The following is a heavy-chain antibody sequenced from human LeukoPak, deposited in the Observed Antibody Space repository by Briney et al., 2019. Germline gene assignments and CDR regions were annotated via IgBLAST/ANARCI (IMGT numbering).Heavy chain of an antibody. V-gene: IGHV3-48*03. CDR1: GFTFSSYE. J-gene: IGHJ4*02. Sequence: GGSLRLSCATSGFTFSSYEMHWVRQAPGKGLEWVSYISSSGSTIYYADSVKGRFTISRDNAKNSLYLQMNSLRAEDTAVYYCARDDYGGLDYWGQGTLVTVSS. CDR2: ISSSGSTI. CDR3: ARDDYGGLDY. D-gene: IGHD4-23*01.